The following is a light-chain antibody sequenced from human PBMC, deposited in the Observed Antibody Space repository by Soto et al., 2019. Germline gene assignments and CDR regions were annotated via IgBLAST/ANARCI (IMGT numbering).Light chain of an antibody. J-gene: IGLJ1*01. CDR1: SSNIGGNY. CDR3: AAWDDTLSGLYV. CDR2: RNN. V-gene: IGLV1-47*01. Sequence: QSVLTQPPSASGTPGQRVTISCSGSSSNIGGNYVYWYQQLPGAAHKLLIYRNNLRPSGVPDRFSGSKSGTSASLAISGLRSEDEADYYCAAWDDTLSGLYVFGTGTKLTVL.